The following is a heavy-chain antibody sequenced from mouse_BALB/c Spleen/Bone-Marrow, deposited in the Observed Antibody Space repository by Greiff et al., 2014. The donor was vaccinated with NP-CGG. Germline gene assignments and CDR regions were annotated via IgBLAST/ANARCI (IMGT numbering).Heavy chain of an antibody. CDR1: GFYFSRYW. Sequence: EVQVVQSGGGLVQPGGSLKLSCAASGFYFSRYWMSWVRQAPGKGLEWIGEINPDSSTINYTPSLKDKFIISRDKAKNTLYLQISKVRTEDAAVYYRARLNCYGNFFVWGAGTTVTVSS. J-gene: IGHJ1*01. CDR2: INPDSSTI. V-gene: IGHV4-1*02. D-gene: IGHD1-1*01. CDR3: ARLNCYGNFFV.